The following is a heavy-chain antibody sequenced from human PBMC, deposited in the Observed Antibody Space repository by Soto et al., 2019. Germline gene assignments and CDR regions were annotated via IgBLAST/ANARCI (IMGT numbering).Heavy chain of an antibody. J-gene: IGHJ4*02. CDR3: ATRKREYNTSPLYDY. D-gene: IGHD1-20*01. CDR1: GFTFSSYG. V-gene: IGHV3-30*03. CDR2: ISYDGSNK. Sequence: GGSLRLSCAASGFTFSSYGMHWVRQAPGKGLEWVAVISYDGSNKYYVDSVKGRFTISRDNSKNTLYLQMNSLRDEDTAVYYCATRKREYNTSPLYDYWGQGALVTVSS.